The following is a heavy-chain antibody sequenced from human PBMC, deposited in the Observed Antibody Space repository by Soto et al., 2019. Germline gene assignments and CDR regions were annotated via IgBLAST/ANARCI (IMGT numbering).Heavy chain of an antibody. D-gene: IGHD3-10*01. V-gene: IGHV3-30*18. J-gene: IGHJ1*01. CDR1: GFTFSSYG. CDR3: AKEARYYGSGRSLPQGSQYFQH. CDR2: ISYDGSNK. Sequence: QVQLVESGGGVVQPGRSLRLSCAASGFTFSSYGMHWVRQAPGKGLEWVAVISYDGSNKYYADSVKGRFTISRDNSKNTLYLKMNSLRAEDTAVYYCAKEARYYGSGRSLPQGSQYFQHWGQGTLVTVSS.